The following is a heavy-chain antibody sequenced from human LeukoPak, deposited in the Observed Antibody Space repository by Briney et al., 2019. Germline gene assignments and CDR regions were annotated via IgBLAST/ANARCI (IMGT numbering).Heavy chain of an antibody. CDR3: ARGQFYYDYVY. Sequence: GASVKVSCKASGGTFSSYTISWVRQAPGQGLEWMGRIIPILGIANYAQKFQGRVTITADKSTSTAYMELSSLRSEDTAVYYCARGQFYYDYVYWGQGTLVTVSS. J-gene: IGHJ4*02. D-gene: IGHD3-22*01. CDR2: IIPILGIA. CDR1: GGTFSSYT. V-gene: IGHV1-69*02.